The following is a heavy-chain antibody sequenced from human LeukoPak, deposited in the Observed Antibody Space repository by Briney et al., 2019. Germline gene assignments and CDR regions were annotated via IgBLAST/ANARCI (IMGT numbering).Heavy chain of an antibody. CDR2: ISGSGNTT. Sequence: PGGSLRLSCAASGFTFSSYAMSWFRQAPGKGLEWVSAISGSGNTTYYADSVKGRFTISRDNAKNSLYLQMNSLRAEDTAVYYCARFNDYAPHGAFDIWGQGTMVTVSS. V-gene: IGHV3-23*01. CDR1: GFTFSSYA. CDR3: ARFNDYAPHGAFDI. D-gene: IGHD4-17*01. J-gene: IGHJ3*02.